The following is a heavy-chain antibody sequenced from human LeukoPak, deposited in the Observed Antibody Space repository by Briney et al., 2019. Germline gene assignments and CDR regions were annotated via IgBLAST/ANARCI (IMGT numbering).Heavy chain of an antibody. V-gene: IGHV3-13*04. D-gene: IGHD2-15*01. Sequence: PGGSLRLSCAASGFTFSNYDMHWDRQATGKGLEWVSAIGTAGDTYYQGSVRGRFTMSRENAKNSLYLQMNSLTAGDTAVYYCARGADTHFDYWGQGILVTVSS. CDR1: GFTFSNYD. CDR3: ARGADTHFDY. J-gene: IGHJ4*02. CDR2: IGTAGDT.